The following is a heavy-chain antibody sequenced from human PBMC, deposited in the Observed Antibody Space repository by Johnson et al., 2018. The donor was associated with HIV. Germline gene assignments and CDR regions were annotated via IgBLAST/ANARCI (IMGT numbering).Heavy chain of an antibody. CDR3: ARVQWLLLDAFDI. CDR2: ISYDGSHT. CDR1: GFSLGAYA. Sequence: QVQLVESGGGVVQPGRSLRLSCVASGFSLGAYAIHWVRQAPGKGLEWVALISYDGSHTNYADSVKGRFTISRDNAKKTLYLQMNSLRAEDTAGYYCARVQWLLLDAFDIWGQGTMVTVSS. V-gene: IGHV3-30*04. D-gene: IGHD6-19*01. J-gene: IGHJ3*02.